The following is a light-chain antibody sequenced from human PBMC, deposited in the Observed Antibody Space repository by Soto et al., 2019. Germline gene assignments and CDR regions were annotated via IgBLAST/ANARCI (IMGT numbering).Light chain of an antibody. V-gene: IGKV3-11*01. CDR1: QSVSNY. J-gene: IGKJ4*01. CDR3: QQRSSWPLFT. Sequence: EIVLTQSPATLSLSPGERATLSCRASQSVSNYLAWFQQKPGQAPRLLIYDASNRATGIPARFSGSGSGTDFNLTISRLEPEDFADYYCQQRSSWPLFTFGGGTKVEI. CDR2: DAS.